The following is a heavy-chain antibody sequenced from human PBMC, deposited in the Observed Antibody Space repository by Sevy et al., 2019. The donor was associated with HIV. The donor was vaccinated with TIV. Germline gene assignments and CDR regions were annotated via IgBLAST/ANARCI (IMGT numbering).Heavy chain of an antibody. D-gene: IGHD6-13*01. J-gene: IGHJ6*02. CDR3: ARGRQVYSGSWYYPDQYYYYGMDV. CDR1: GYTFTSYG. V-gene: IGHV1-18*01. Sequence: ASVKVSCKASGYTFTSYGISWVRQAPGQGLEWMGWISAYNGNTNYAQKLQGRVTMTTDTSTSTAYNELRSLRSDDTAVYYCARGRQVYSGSWYYPDQYYYYGMDVWGQGTTVTVSS. CDR2: ISAYNGNT.